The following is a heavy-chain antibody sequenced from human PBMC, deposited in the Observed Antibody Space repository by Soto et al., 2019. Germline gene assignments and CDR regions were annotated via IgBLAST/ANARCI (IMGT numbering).Heavy chain of an antibody. V-gene: IGHV1-46*03. CDR1: GYTFTSYY. CDR2: INPSAGST. J-gene: IGHJ3*02. D-gene: IGHD1-1*01. CDR3: ARESREEPRAFYS. Sequence: ASVKVSCKASGYTFTSYYMHCVRQVPGQGLEWMAIINPSAGSTSYAQRFQGRVTMTRDTSTSTVYMELCSLRSEDTAVYYCARESREEPRAFYSWGRGTMVTGS.